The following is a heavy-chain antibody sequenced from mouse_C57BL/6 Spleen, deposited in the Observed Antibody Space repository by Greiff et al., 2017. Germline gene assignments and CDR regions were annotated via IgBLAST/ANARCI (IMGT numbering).Heavy chain of an antibody. CDR1: GYTFTSYW. J-gene: IGHJ2*01. Sequence: QVQLQQPGAELVKPGASVKLSCKASGYTFTSYWMHWVKQRPGQGLEWIGMIHPNSGSTNYNEKFKSKATLTVDKSSSTAYMQLSSLTSEDSSVYYCARGGGVIVTFDYWGQGTTLTVSS. V-gene: IGHV1-64*01. CDR3: ARGGGVIVTFDY. D-gene: IGHD2-5*01. CDR2: IHPNSGST.